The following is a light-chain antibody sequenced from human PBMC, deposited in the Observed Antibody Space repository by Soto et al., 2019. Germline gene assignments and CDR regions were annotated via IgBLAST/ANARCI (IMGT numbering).Light chain of an antibody. CDR3: LQRSIGFT. CDR2: GAS. J-gene: IGKJ3*01. CDR1: QSVGSY. V-gene: IGKV3-11*01. Sequence: EIVLTQSPATLSLSPGERATLSCRASQSVGSYLAWYQQKPGQAPRPLIYGASKRAPGVSARFSGSGSGTDFTLTISSLEPEDFAVYHCLQRSIGFTLGPGTKVDIK.